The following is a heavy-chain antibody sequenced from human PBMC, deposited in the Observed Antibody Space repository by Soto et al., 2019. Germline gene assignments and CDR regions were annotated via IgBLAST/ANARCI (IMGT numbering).Heavy chain of an antibody. CDR3: ARGRLWVFGVAITYNRFDP. J-gene: IGHJ5*02. D-gene: IGHD3-3*01. CDR1: GGSFSGYY. CDR2: TNHSGST. V-gene: IGHV4-34*01. Sequence: SETLSLTCAVYGGSFSGYYWSWIRQPPGKGLEWIGETNHSGSTNYNPSLKGRVTISVDTSKNQFSLKLSSVTAADTAVYYCARGRLWVFGVAITYNRFDPWGQGTLVTVSS.